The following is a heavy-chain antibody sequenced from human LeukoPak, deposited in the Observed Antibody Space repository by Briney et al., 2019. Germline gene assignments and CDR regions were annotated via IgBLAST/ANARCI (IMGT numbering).Heavy chain of an antibody. J-gene: IGHJ5*02. D-gene: IGHD3-10*02. CDR1: GYSISTGYY. Sequence: PSETLSLTCTVSGYSISTGYYWGWIRQPPGKGLEWIGSIYHSGSTYSNPSLKSRVTISVDTSKNQFSLNLSSVTAADTAVYYCARGGHYYDRNWFDPWGQGTLVTVSS. CDR2: IYHSGST. V-gene: IGHV4-38-2*02. CDR3: ARGGHYYDRNWFDP.